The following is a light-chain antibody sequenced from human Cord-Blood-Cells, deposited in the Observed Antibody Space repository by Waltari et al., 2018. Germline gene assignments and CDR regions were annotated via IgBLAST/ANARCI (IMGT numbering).Light chain of an antibody. CDR2: EVS. Sequence: QSALTRPPSVSGSPGQSVTISCTGTSSDVGSYNRVSWYQQPPGTAPKLMIYEVSNRPSGVPDRFSGSKSGNTASLTISGLQAEDEADYYCSSYTSSSTSVFGGGTKLTVL. CDR3: SSYTSSSTSV. V-gene: IGLV2-18*02. J-gene: IGLJ2*01. CDR1: SSDVGSYNR.